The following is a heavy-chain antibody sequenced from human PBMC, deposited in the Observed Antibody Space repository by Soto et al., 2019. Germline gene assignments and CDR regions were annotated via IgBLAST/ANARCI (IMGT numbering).Heavy chain of an antibody. Sequence: PSETLSLTCTVSGGSISSYYWSWIRQPAGKGLEWIGRIYPSGRTNYNPSLKSRVTMSVDTSKKQFSLKLSSVTAADTAVYYCARGAAAGADYGMDVWGQGTTVTVSS. CDR3: ARGAAAGADYGMDV. CDR2: IYPSGRT. D-gene: IGHD6-13*01. CDR1: GGSISSYY. V-gene: IGHV4-4*07. J-gene: IGHJ6*02.